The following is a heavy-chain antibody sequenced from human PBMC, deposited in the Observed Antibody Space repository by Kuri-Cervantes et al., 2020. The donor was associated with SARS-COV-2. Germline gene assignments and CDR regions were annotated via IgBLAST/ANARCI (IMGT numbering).Heavy chain of an antibody. V-gene: IGHV3-30-3*01. Sequence: LSLTCAASGFTFSSYAMHWVRQAPGKGLEWVAVISYDGSNKYYADSVKGRFTISRDNSKNTLYLQMNSLRAEDTAVYYCGRERTGDIFDYWGQGTLVTVSS. CDR1: GFTFSSYA. J-gene: IGHJ4*02. D-gene: IGHD7-27*01. CDR2: ISYDGSNK. CDR3: GRERTGDIFDY.